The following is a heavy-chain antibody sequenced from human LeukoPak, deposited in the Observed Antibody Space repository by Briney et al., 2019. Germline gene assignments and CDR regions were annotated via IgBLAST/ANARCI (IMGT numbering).Heavy chain of an antibody. V-gene: IGHV3-23*01. D-gene: IGHD3-10*01. CDR2: ISGSGGST. Sequence: GGSLRLSCAASGFTFSSYAMSWARQAPGKGLEWVSAISGSGGSTCYADSVKGRFTISRDNSKNTLYLQMNSLRAEDTAVYYCAKDPAGSGTHDRYFDYWGQGTLVTVSS. J-gene: IGHJ4*02. CDR3: AKDPAGSGTHDRYFDY. CDR1: GFTFSSYA.